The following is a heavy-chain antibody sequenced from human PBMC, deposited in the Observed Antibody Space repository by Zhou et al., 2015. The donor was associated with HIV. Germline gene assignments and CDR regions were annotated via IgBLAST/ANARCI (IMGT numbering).Heavy chain of an antibody. CDR1: GYAFTGYY. V-gene: IGHV1-2*02. CDR2: INPHSGGT. J-gene: IGHJ3*02. CDR3: ASAIVGATRRALDI. Sequence: QEQLVQSGAELKKPGASVKVSCKASGYAFTGYYLHWVRQAPGQGLEWMGWINPHSGGTDYAQKFQDRVTMTRDTSISTAYMELTRLRYDDTAVYYCASAIVGATRRALDIWGQGTTGHRLF. D-gene: IGHD1-26*01.